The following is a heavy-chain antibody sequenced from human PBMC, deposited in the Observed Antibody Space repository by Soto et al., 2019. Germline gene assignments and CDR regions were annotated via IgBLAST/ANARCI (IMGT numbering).Heavy chain of an antibody. CDR1: GYSFTSYW. J-gene: IGHJ6*02. D-gene: IGHD6-19*01. V-gene: IGHV5-10-1*01. Sequence: HGESLKISCKGSGYSFTSYWISWVRQMPGKGLEWMGRIDPSDSYTNYSPSFQGHVTISADKSISTAYLQWSSLKASDTAMYYCARGVAVAGTDYYYGMDVWGQGTTVTVSS. CDR2: IDPSDSYT. CDR3: ARGVAVAGTDYYYGMDV.